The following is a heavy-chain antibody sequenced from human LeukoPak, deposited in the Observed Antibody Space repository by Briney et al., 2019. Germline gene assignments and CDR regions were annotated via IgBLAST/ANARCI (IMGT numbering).Heavy chain of an antibody. Sequence: PGGSLRLSCAASGFTFSSYAMSWVRQAPGKGLEWVSAISGSGGSTYYADSAKGRFTISRDNSKNTLYLQMNSLRAEDTAVYYCAKHRYSSSWYYFDYWGQGTLVTVSS. CDR3: AKHRYSSSWYYFDY. CDR1: GFTFSSYA. D-gene: IGHD6-13*01. J-gene: IGHJ4*02. V-gene: IGHV3-23*01. CDR2: ISGSGGST.